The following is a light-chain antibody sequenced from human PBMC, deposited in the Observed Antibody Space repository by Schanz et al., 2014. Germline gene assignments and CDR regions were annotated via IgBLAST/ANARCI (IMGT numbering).Light chain of an antibody. J-gene: IGLJ1*01. Sequence: QSALTQPASVSGSPGQSITISCTGTSSDVGSYKFVSWYQQHPGKAPKLIIYEATNRPSGVSSRFSGSKSVTTASLTISGLQAEDEADYYCSSYTSSSTPYVFGTGTKLTVL. CDR1: SSDVGSYKF. CDR2: EAT. V-gene: IGLV2-14*02. CDR3: SSYTSSSTPYV.